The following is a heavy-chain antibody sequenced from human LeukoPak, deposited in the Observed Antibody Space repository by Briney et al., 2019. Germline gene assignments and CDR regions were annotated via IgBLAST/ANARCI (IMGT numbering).Heavy chain of an antibody. CDR3: VKVDT. D-gene: IGHD3-22*01. CDR1: GFTFSSSD. Sequence: PGGSLRLSCAASGFTFSSSDMHWVRQPTGKGLEWVSAIGTIGDTYYPGSVKGRFTISRENAKNTLYLQMNSLRAGDTAVYYCVKVDTWGQGTLVTVSS. J-gene: IGHJ4*02. CDR2: IGTIGDT. V-gene: IGHV3-13*01.